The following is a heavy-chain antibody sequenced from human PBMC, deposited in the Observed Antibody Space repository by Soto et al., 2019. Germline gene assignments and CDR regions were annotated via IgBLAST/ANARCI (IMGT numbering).Heavy chain of an antibody. CDR1: GVSISNSSYF. CDR2: IYFTGNT. CDR3: AGQTFTIAAASYGRSNWFDP. V-gene: IGHV4-39*01. Sequence: SETLSLTCTVSGVSISNSSYFWGWVRQPPGKGLEWIGTIYFTGNTYYTPSLKSRLTMSIDTSKNEFSLRLNSVTAADTAVYYCAGQTFTIAAASYGRSNWFDPWGPGTLVTVSS. J-gene: IGHJ5*02. D-gene: IGHD6-25*01.